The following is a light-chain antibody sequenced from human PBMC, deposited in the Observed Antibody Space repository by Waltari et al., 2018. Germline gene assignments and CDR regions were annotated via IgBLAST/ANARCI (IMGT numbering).Light chain of an antibody. J-gene: IGKJ5*01. V-gene: IGKV3-11*01. CDR2: DAS. CDR3: QQRRTWPSIT. CDR1: QSVGGN. Sequence: EIVLTQSPATLSLSPGQRGTLSCRASQSVGGNLAWYQQKPGQAPRLLIYDASNSATGIPARFSCSGSGTDFTLTISSLEPEDFAVYYCQQRRTWPSITFGQGTRLEI.